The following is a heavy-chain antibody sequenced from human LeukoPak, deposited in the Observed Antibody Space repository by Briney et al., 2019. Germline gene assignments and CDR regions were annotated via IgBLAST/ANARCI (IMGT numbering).Heavy chain of an antibody. J-gene: IGHJ5*02. CDR3: ARDSAISGFDP. CDR2: IYYSGST. CDR1: GGSISSYY. Sequence: SETLSFTCTVSGGSISSYYWSWIRQPPGKGLEWIGYIYYSGSTNYNPSLKSRVTISVDTSKNQFSLKLSSVTAADTAVYYCARDSAISGFDPWGQGTLVTVSS. V-gene: IGHV4-59*01. D-gene: IGHD3-3*01.